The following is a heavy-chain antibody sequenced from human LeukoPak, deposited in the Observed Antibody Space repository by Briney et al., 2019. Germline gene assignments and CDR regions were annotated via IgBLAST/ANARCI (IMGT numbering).Heavy chain of an antibody. D-gene: IGHD2/OR15-2a*01. CDR3: AKEKIIGFAFDGFDI. Sequence: PGGSLRLSCAASGFTFSIYAMTWVRQAPGKGLEWVSGISGSGGSTYYADSVKGRFTISRDNSKNTLYLQMNSLRAEDTAVYYCAKEKIIGFAFDGFDIWGQGTMVTVSS. CDR2: ISGSGGST. J-gene: IGHJ3*02. V-gene: IGHV3-23*01. CDR1: GFTFSIYA.